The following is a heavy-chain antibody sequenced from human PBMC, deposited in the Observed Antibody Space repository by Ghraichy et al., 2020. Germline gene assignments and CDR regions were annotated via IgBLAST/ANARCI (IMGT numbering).Heavy chain of an antibody. V-gene: IGHV3-7*01. CDR1: AFSFNTFW. J-gene: IGHJ4*02. CDR2: IHQDGREK. CDR3: AREQGMGYLDY. Sequence: GGSLRLSCAASAFSFNTFWMTWVRQSPGQGLEWVANIHQDGREKYYVDSVKGRFTISRDNTKNSLFLQMNSLRAEDTAIYYCAREQGMGYLDYWGQGALVTVSS.